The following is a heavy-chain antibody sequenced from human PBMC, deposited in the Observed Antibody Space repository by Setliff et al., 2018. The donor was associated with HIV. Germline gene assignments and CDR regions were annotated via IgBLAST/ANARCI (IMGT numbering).Heavy chain of an antibody. D-gene: IGHD6-25*01. CDR3: SRDRSATWTPTTY. Sequence: ASVKVSCKASGYTFVDDGITWVRQAPGQGLEWTGWIGAYNGDTKYAQKFQDRVTMTIDTSASTAYMELRSLTSDDTAMYYCSRDRSATWTPTTYWGQGTLVTVSS. CDR2: IGAYNGDT. CDR1: GYTFVDDG. J-gene: IGHJ4*02. V-gene: IGHV1-18*01.